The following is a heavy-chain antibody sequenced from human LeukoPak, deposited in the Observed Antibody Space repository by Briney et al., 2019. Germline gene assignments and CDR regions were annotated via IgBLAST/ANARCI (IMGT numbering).Heavy chain of an antibody. CDR1: GGSISSNHW. Sequence: PSETLSLTCAVSGGSISSNHWWSWVRQPPGKGLEWIGEISPSGSTNYNPSLKSRVTISVDNSKNQFSLKLNSVAAADTALYFCTRNGAWALDLWGQGTMVTVSS. D-gene: IGHD2-8*01. CDR2: ISPSGST. V-gene: IGHV4-4*02. CDR3: TRNGAWALDL. J-gene: IGHJ3*01.